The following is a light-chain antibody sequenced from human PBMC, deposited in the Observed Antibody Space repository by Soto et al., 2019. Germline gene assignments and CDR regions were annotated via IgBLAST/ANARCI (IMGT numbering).Light chain of an antibody. V-gene: IGKV1-5*01. CDR2: EAS. CDR1: QSISSW. Sequence: DIQMTQSPSTLSASVGDRVTITCRASQSISSWLAWYQQKPGKAPKLLIYEASSLESGFPSRFSGSGSGTEFTLTISSLQPDDFATYYCQQYNSYSGTFGQGTKVDIK. J-gene: IGKJ1*01. CDR3: QQYNSYSGT.